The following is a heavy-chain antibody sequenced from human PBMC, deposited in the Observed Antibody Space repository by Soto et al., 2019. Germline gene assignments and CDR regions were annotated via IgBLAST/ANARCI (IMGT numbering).Heavy chain of an antibody. V-gene: IGHV3-72*01. CDR3: ARLMGTSFDL. CDR1: GFTFSDHH. Sequence: PGGSRRRSCAASGFTFSDHHMDWVRQAPGKGLEWVGRARNKAHSYTTAYAASVKGRATISRDDSKISLSLQMNNLKTENTAVYFCARLMGTSFDLWGQGTLVTVSS. CDR2: ARNKAHSYTT. J-gene: IGHJ4*02. D-gene: IGHD2-8*01.